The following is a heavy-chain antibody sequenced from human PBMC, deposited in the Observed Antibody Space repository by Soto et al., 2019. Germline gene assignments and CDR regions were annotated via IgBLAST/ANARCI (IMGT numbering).Heavy chain of an antibody. V-gene: IGHV4-59*01. D-gene: IGHD6-13*01. J-gene: IGHJ6*03. CDR1: GGSISSYY. CDR3: ARTGARIAAAGYYYYYYMAV. Sequence: PSETLSLTCTVSGGSISSYYWSWIRQPPGKGLEWIGYIYYSGSTNYNPSLKSRVTISVDTSKNQFSLKLSSVTAADTAVYYCARTGARIAAAGYYYYYYMAVWGKGTTVTVSS. CDR2: IYYSGST.